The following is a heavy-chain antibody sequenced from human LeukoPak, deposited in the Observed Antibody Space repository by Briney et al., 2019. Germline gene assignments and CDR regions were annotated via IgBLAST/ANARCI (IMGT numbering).Heavy chain of an antibody. CDR1: GGTFSSYA. Sequence: SVKVSCKASGGTFSSYAMSWVRQAIGQGLEWMGGIISIFGTANYAQKFQGSVTITSDESTSTAYMELSSLRSEDTAVYYCARTEAVLRYFDWLLPFDYWGQGTLVTVSS. J-gene: IGHJ4*02. CDR2: IISIFGTA. CDR3: ARTEAVLRYFDWLLPFDY. V-gene: IGHV1-69*01. D-gene: IGHD3-9*01.